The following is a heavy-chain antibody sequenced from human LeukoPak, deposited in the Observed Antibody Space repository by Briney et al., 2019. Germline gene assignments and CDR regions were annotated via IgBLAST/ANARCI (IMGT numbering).Heavy chain of an antibody. CDR1: GFTFSSYS. V-gene: IGHV3-21*01. Sequence: PRGSLRLSCAASGFTFSSYSMNWVRQAPGKGLEWVSSISSSSSYIYYADSVKGRFTISRDNAKNSLYLQMNSLRAEDTAVYYCARAKPLKYYFDYWGQGTLVTVSS. CDR2: ISSSSSYI. CDR3: ARAKPLKYYFDY. J-gene: IGHJ4*02.